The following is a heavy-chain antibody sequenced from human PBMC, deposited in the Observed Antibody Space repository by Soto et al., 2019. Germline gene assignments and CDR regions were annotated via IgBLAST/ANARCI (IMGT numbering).Heavy chain of an antibody. D-gene: IGHD3-16*01. CDR3: ATWGSGSSAFDY. CDR1: GYSFINYA. Sequence: ASVKVSCKASGYSFINYAMHWVRQAPGQRLEWMGWINAGNGDTKYSQKFQGRVTITRDTSASTAYMDLSSLRSEDTAVYYCATWGSGSSAFDYSGQGTLVTVPS. CDR2: INAGNGDT. V-gene: IGHV1-3*01. J-gene: IGHJ4*02.